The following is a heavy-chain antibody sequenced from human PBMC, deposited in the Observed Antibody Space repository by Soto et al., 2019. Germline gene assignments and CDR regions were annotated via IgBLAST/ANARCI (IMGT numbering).Heavy chain of an antibody. J-gene: IGHJ6*02. V-gene: IGHV3-48*02. CDR2: ISGSSSTI. CDR3: AKTSLRVYYYGMDV. CDR1: GFTFSSYS. Sequence: PGGSLSLSCAASGFTFSSYSMNWVRQAPGKGLEWVSHISGSSSTIYYTDSVKGRFTVSRDNAKNSLYLQMNSLRDEDTAVYFCAKTSLRVYYYGMDVWGQGTTVTVSS.